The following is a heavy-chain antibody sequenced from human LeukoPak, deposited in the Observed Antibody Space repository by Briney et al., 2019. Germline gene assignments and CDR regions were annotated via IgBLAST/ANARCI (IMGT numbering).Heavy chain of an antibody. D-gene: IGHD3-3*01. CDR1: GFTFSNYW. CDR3: ARSITIFGVGNFQH. V-gene: IGHV3-7*05. CDR2: IRQDGSEK. Sequence: GGSLRLSCAASGFTFSNYWMSWVRQAPGKGLEWVANIRQDGSEKNYVDSVRVRFTISRDNAMNSLYLQMNSLRAEDTAVYYCARSITIFGVGNFQHWGQGTLVTVSS. J-gene: IGHJ1*01.